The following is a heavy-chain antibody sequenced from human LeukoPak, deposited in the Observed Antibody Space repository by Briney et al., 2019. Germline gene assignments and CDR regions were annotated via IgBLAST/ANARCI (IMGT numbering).Heavy chain of an antibody. J-gene: IGHJ6*02. D-gene: IGHD2/OR15-2a*01. Sequence: PGGSLRLSCAASGFAFSEYYMSWIRQAPGKGLEWVSYISDGSSYTKYADSVKGRFTISRDNGKNTLYLQMNSLRAEDTAVYYCASYLTSIPSGMDVWGQGATVTVSS. CDR2: ISDGSSYT. V-gene: IGHV3-11*06. CDR3: ASYLTSIPSGMDV. CDR1: GFAFSEYY.